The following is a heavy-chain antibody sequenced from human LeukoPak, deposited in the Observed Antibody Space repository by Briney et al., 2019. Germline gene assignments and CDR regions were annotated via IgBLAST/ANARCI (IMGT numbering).Heavy chain of an antibody. J-gene: IGHJ4*02. Sequence: GGSLRLSCAASGFTFSSYAMLWVRQAPGKGLEYVSAISSNGGSTYYANSVKGRFTISRDNSKNTLYLQMGSLRAEDMAVYYCAGGELFDYWGQGTLVTVSS. V-gene: IGHV3-64*01. CDR2: ISSNGGST. CDR1: GFTFSSYA. CDR3: AGGELFDY. D-gene: IGHD1-26*01.